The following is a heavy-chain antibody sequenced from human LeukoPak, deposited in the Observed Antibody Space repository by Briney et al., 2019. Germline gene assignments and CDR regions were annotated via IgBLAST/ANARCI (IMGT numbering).Heavy chain of an antibody. CDR3: TTDPYYYDSSGYLDY. CDR2: IKSKTDGGTT. J-gene: IGHJ4*02. CDR1: GLTFSNAW. Sequence: GGSLRLSCAASGLTFSNAWMNWVRQAPGKGLEWVGRIKSKTDGGTTDYAAPVKGRFTISRDDSKNTLYLQMNSLKTEDTAVYYCTTDPYYYDSSGYLDYWGQGTLVTVSS. D-gene: IGHD3-22*01. V-gene: IGHV3-15*07.